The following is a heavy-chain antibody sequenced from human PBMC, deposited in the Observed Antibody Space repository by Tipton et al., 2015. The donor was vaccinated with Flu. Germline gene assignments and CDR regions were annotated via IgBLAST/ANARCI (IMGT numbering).Heavy chain of an antibody. D-gene: IGHD5-18*01. CDR1: GYTFNTYG. CDR3: AMAGYNYGRPLDY. CDR2: ISGYNGDT. J-gene: IGHJ4*02. Sequence: QMQLVQSGAEVKKPGASVKVSCKTSGYTFNTYGIVWVRQAPGQGLEWMGWISGYNGDTNHAQKFQGRISVTTDTSTATGYMELRGLTSDDTAVYYCAMAGYNYGRPLDYWGQGTLVTVSS. V-gene: IGHV1-18*04.